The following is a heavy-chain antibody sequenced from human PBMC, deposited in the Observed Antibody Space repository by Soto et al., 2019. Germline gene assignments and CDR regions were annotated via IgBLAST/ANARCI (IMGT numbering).Heavy chain of an antibody. CDR3: ARTWPRAPYYYYGMDV. CDR1: GGSISSGGYY. V-gene: IGHV4-31*03. Sequence: SETLSLTCTVSGGSISSGGYYWSWIRQHPGKGLEWIGYIYYSGSTYYNPSLKSRVTISVDTSKNQFSLKLSSVTAADTAVYYCARTWPRAPYYYYGMDVWGQGTTVTVSS. D-gene: IGHD5-12*01. CDR2: IYYSGST. J-gene: IGHJ6*02.